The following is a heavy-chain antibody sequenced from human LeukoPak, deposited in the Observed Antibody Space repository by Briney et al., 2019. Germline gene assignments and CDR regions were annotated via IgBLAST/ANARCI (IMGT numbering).Heavy chain of an antibody. CDR3: ARLLKVDNWFDP. V-gene: IGHV4/OR15-8*01. CDR2: IHHDGRI. CDR1: GGSIDSTNW. J-gene: IGHJ5*02. Sequence: SETLSLTCDVSGGSIDSTNWWNWVRQPPGKGLEWIGEIHHDGRINYNPSLKSRVTLSVDKSKNQFSLKLSSVTAADTAVYYCARLLKVDNWFDPWGQGTLVTVSS.